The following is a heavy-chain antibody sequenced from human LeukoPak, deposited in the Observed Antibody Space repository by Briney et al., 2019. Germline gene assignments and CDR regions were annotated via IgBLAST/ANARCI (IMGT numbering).Heavy chain of an antibody. CDR1: GGSFSGYY. Sequence: MASETLSLTCAVYGGSFSGYYWSWIRQPPGKGLEWIGEINHSGSTNYNPSLKSRVTISVDTSKNQFSLKLSSVTAADTAVYYCASRYCSSTSCYSPFDYWGQGTLVTVSS. V-gene: IGHV4-34*01. CDR3: ASRYCSSTSCYSPFDY. CDR2: INHSGST. D-gene: IGHD2-2*02. J-gene: IGHJ4*02.